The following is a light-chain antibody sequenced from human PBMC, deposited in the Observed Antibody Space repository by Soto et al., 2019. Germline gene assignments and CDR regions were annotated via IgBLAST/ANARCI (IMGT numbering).Light chain of an antibody. CDR2: AAS. J-gene: IGKJ1*01. Sequence: DIQMTQSPSSLSASVGDRVTITCRAIQSISSYLNWYQQKPGKAPKVLIYAASSLQSGIPSRFSGSGSGTDFTLTISSLQPEDFATYYCQQSYSIPWTFGQGTKVEIK. V-gene: IGKV1-39*01. CDR3: QQSYSIPWT. CDR1: QSISSY.